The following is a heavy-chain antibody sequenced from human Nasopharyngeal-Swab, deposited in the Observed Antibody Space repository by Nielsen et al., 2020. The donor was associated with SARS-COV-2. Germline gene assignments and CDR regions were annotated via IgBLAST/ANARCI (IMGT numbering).Heavy chain of an antibody. CDR3: ARDPSPGIAVAGTGAFDI. V-gene: IGHV4-59*01. CDR1: GGSISSYY. D-gene: IGHD6-19*01. Sequence: GSLRLSCTVSGGSISSYYWSWIRQPPGKGLEWIGYIYYSGSTNYNPSLKSRVTISVDTSKNQFSLKLNSVTAADTAVYYCARDPSPGIAVAGTGAFDIWGQGTMVTVSS. J-gene: IGHJ3*02. CDR2: IYYSGST.